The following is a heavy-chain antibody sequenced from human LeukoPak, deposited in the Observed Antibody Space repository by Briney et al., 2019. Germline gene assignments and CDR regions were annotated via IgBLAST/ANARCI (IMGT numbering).Heavy chain of an antibody. CDR2: INHSGST. CDR3: AGIVVVVTDSDAFDI. Sequence: SETLSLTCAVYGGSFSGYYWSWIRQPPGKGLEWIGEINHSGSTNYNPSLKSRVTISVDTSKNQFSLKLSSVTAADTAVYYCAGIVVVVTDSDAFDIWGQGTMVTVSS. CDR1: GGSFSGYY. V-gene: IGHV4-34*01. J-gene: IGHJ3*02. D-gene: IGHD2-15*01.